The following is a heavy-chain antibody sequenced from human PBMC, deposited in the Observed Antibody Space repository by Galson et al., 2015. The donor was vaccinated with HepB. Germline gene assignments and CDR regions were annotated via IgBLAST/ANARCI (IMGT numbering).Heavy chain of an antibody. Sequence: ETLSLTCTVSGGSISSYYWSWIRQPPGKGLEWIGYIYYSGSTNYNPSLKSRVTISVDTSKNQFSLKLSSVTAADTAVYYCARVGFHYGDYMDVWGKGTTVTVSS. CDR3: ARVGFHYGDYMDV. CDR2: IYYSGST. CDR1: GGSISSYY. J-gene: IGHJ6*03. D-gene: IGHD3-10*01. V-gene: IGHV4-59*01.